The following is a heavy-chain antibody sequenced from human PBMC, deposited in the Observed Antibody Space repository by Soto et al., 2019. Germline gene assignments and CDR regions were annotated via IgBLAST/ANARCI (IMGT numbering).Heavy chain of an antibody. CDR2: ISSSGSST. D-gene: IGHD3-10*02. CDR1: GFTFSSYA. Sequence: XGSLILSCAASGFTFSSYAMSWARQAPGKGPDWVSGISSSGSSTYYADSVKGRFTISRDNSKNTLYLQMNSLRVEDTAVYYCANTVRGTYYFDSWGQGILVTVSS. V-gene: IGHV3-23*01. J-gene: IGHJ4*02. CDR3: ANTVRGTYYFDS.